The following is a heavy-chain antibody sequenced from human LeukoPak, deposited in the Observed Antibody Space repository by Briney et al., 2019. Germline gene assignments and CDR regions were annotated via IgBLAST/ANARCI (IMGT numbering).Heavy chain of an antibody. CDR2: IYYSGST. J-gene: IGHJ5*02. CDR3: AREGRKTDTYYDFWSGYYTGNGWFDP. V-gene: IGHV4-39*07. CDR1: GGSICSSSYY. D-gene: IGHD3-3*01. Sequence: SSETLSLTCTVSGGSICSSSYYWGWIRQPPGKGLEWIGSIYYSGSTYYNPSLKSRVTISVDTSKNQFSLELSSVTAADTAVYYCAREGRKTDTYYDFWSGYYTGNGWFDPWGQGTLVTVSS.